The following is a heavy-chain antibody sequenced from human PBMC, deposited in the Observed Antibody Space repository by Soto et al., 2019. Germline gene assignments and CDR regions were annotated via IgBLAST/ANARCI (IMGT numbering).Heavy chain of an antibody. J-gene: IGHJ6*02. V-gene: IGHV1-8*02. Sequence: GASVKVSCKASGYTFTSYGISWVRQATGQGLEWMGWTNPNSGNTGYAQKFQGRVTMTRNTSISTAYMELSSLRSEDTAVYYCARGVDYYYGMDVWGQGTTVTVSS. CDR2: TNPNSGNT. CDR1: GYTFTSYG. D-gene: IGHD2-21*01. CDR3: ARGVDYYYGMDV.